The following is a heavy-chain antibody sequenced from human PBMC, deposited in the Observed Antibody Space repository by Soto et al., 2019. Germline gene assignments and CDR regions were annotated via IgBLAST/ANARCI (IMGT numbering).Heavy chain of an antibody. Sequence: GGSLRLSCAASGFTVSSNYMSWVRRAPGKGLEWVSVIYSGGSTYYADSVKGRFTISRDDSKNTLYLQMNSLRAEDTAVYYCARGYSSGWYGENDYWGQGTLVTVSS. CDR2: IYSGGST. D-gene: IGHD6-19*01. J-gene: IGHJ4*02. V-gene: IGHV3-66*01. CDR3: ARGYSSGWYGENDY. CDR1: GFTVSSNY.